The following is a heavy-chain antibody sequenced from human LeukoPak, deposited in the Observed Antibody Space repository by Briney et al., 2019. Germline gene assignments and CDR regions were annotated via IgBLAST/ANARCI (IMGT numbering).Heavy chain of an antibody. Sequence: GASVKVSCKASGYTFTGYYMYWVRQAPGQGLEWIGWMNPHSGGTNYAQKFQGRVTMTRDTSITTAYMELSRLRSDDTAVYYCTSRDSGYGDFDYWGQGTLVTVSS. J-gene: IGHJ4*02. D-gene: IGHD5-12*01. CDR1: GYTFTGYY. CDR3: TSRDSGYGDFDY. V-gene: IGHV1-2*02. CDR2: MNPHSGGT.